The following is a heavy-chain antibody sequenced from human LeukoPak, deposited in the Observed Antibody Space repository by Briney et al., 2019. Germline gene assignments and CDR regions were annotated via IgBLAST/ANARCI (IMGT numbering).Heavy chain of an antibody. V-gene: IGHV3-30*02. J-gene: IGHJ4*02. D-gene: IGHD3-22*01. CDR1: GFTFSSYG. CDR3: AKDLDRMIVVVTNFDY. Sequence: GGSLRLSCAASGFTFSSYGMHWVRQAPGEGLEWVAFLRYDGSNKYYADSVKGRFTISRDNSKNTLYLQMNSLRAEDTAVYYCAKDLDRMIVVVTNFDYWGQGTLVTVSS. CDR2: LRYDGSNK.